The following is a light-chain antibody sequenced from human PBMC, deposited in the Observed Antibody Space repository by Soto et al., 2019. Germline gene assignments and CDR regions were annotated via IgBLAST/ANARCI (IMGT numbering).Light chain of an antibody. CDR1: QSVSGY. J-gene: IGKJ4*02. CDR3: QQRVNWPPT. CDR2: DAS. Sequence: EVVLTQSPASLSLAPGDRATLSCRADQSVSGYLAWYQQKPGQPPRLLFFDASSRATGVPHRFSAGGSGTDFTLIISSLQPEDFAVYYCQQRVNWPPTFGGGTKVEI. V-gene: IGKV3-11*01.